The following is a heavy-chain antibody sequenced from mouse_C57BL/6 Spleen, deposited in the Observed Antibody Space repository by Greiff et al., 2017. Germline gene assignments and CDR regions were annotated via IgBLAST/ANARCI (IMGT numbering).Heavy chain of an antibody. D-gene: IGHD2-4*01. CDR2: ISSGSSTI. V-gene: IGHV5-17*01. CDR3: ARGRGDYDAVDY. CDR1: GFTFSDYG. J-gene: IGHJ2*01. Sequence: EVQGVESGGGLVKPGGSLKLSCAASGFTFSDYGMHWVRQAPEKGLEWVAYISSGSSTIYYAETVKGGITISRDNAKNTLFLQMTSLRSEDTAMYYCARGRGDYDAVDYWGQGTTLTVSS.